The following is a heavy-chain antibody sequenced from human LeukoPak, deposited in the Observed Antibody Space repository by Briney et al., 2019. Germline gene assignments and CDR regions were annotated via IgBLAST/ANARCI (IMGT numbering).Heavy chain of an antibody. CDR1: GFTFSSYA. D-gene: IGHD2-15*01. CDR3: AKDPPIVVVVAATRWVDY. J-gene: IGHJ4*02. V-gene: IGHV3-23*01. CDR2: ISGSGGST. Sequence: QPGGSLRLSCAASGFTFSSYAMSWVRQAPGKGLEWVSAISGSGGSTYYADSVKGRFTISGDNSKNTLYLQMNSLRAEDTAVYYCAKDPPIVVVVAATRWVDYWGQGTLVTVSS.